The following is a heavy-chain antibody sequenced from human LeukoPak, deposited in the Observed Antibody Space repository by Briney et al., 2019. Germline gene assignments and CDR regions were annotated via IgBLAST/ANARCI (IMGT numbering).Heavy chain of an antibody. J-gene: IGHJ4*02. CDR2: ISSSSSYI. CDR3: ARVGERGELSLYMDY. V-gene: IGHV3-21*01. D-gene: IGHD3-16*02. CDR1: GFTFSSYS. Sequence: GGSLRLSCAASGFTFSSYSMNWVRQAPGKGLEWVSSISSSSSYIYYADSVKGRFTISRDNAKNSLYLQMNSLRAEDTAVYYCARVGERGELSLYMDYWGQGTLVTVSS.